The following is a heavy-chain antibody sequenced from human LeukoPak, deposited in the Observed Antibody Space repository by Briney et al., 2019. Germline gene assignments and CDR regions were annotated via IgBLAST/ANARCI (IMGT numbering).Heavy chain of an antibody. CDR2: LYYSGTT. J-gene: IGHJ4*02. CDR3: ARDQGRWLVRTFDY. V-gene: IGHV4-39*07. Sequence: PSETLSLTCTVSGGSISSNTYYWGWIRQPPGKGLEWIGSLYYSGTTYYNPSLKSRVTISADTSKNQFSPKLSSVTAADTAVYYCARDQGRWLVRTFDYWGQGTLVTVSS. CDR1: GGSISSNTYY. D-gene: IGHD6-19*01.